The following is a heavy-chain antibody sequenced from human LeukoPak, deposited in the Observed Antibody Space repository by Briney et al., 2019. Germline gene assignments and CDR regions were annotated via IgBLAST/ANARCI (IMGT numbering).Heavy chain of an antibody. V-gene: IGHV4-38-2*01. CDR1: GYSISNGYY. CDR2: IYHRGST. CDR3: ARGAEYYAIWRGYAGYSDY. D-gene: IGHD3-3*01. J-gene: IGHJ4*02. Sequence: SSETLSLTCAVSGYSISNGYYWGWIRQPPGKGLEWVGSIYHRGSTYYNPSLRSRVTISLDRSKKKFSLKLTSVTAADTAVYFCARGAEYYAIWRGYAGYSDYWGQGISVTVSS.